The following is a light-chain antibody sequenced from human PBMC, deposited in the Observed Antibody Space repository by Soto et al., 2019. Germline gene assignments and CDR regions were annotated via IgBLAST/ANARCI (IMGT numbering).Light chain of an antibody. J-gene: IGKJ4*01. CDR2: GAS. CDR1: QSVSSN. Sequence: ETVMTQSPATLSVSPGERVTLSSRASQSVSSNLAWYQQKPGQTPRLHIYGASTSATDSPARYSGSGSGTEFTLTISSLRSEDFAVYNCHQYNNWPPGLTFGGGTKVEIK. V-gene: IGKV3-15*01. CDR3: HQYNNWPPGLT.